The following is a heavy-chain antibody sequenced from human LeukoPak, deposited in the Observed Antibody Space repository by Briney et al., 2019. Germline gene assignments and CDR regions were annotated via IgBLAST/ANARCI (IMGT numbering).Heavy chain of an antibody. J-gene: IGHJ4*02. CDR1: GFSFSSCA. CDR2: IFGNGDTT. Sequence: GGSLRLSCAASGFSFSSCAMNWVRQAPGKGLEWVSIIFGNGDTTYYADSVKGRFTISRDDSKNTLYLQMNSLRTEDTAVYSCARGPPMYSYGSSAYHYDYFEYWGRGTLVTVSS. V-gene: IGHV3-23*01. CDR3: ARGPPMYSYGSSAYHYDYFEY. D-gene: IGHD3-22*01.